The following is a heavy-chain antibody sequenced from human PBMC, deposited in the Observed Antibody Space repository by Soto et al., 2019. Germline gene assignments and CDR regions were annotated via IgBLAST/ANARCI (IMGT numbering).Heavy chain of an antibody. CDR2: ISSDGNNK. CDR1: GFTFSSYA. V-gene: IGHV3-30-3*01. D-gene: IGHD6-19*01. Sequence: QVQLVESGGGVVQPGRSLRLSCAASGFTFSSYAMHWVRQAPGKGLEWVAVISSDGNNKYYAGSVKGRFTISRDNSKNTLYLRMNSLRAEDTAVYYCARMGWTVAGSYYFDYWGQGTLVTVSS. J-gene: IGHJ4*02. CDR3: ARMGWTVAGSYYFDY.